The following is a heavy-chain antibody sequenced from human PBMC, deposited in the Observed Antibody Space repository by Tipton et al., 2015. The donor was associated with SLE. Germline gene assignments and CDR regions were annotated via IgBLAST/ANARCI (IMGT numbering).Heavy chain of an antibody. J-gene: IGHJ4*02. Sequence: SLRLSCAASGFTFTNYWMHWVRQAPGKGLVWVSRINSDGSHTAYADSVRGRFTISRDNAENTLYLLMSSLRAEDTAVYYCAKDDSGANSLDYWGQGTLVTVSS. CDR1: GFTFTNYW. CDR2: INSDGSHT. V-gene: IGHV3-74*01. D-gene: IGHD4-17*01. CDR3: AKDDSGANSLDY.